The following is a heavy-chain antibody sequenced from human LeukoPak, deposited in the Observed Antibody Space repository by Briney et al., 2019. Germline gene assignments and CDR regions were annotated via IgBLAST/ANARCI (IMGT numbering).Heavy chain of an antibody. D-gene: IGHD4-17*01. CDR2: INNDGSST. CDR3: VREGFDGEHDY. Sequence: GGSLRLSCAASGFTFSSYWMHWVRQAPGKGLVWVSRINNDGSSTSYADSVKGRFTISRDNAKKTLYLQMNGLRAEDTAVYYCVREGFDGEHDYWGQGTLVTVSS. V-gene: IGHV3-74*01. J-gene: IGHJ4*02. CDR1: GFTFSSYW.